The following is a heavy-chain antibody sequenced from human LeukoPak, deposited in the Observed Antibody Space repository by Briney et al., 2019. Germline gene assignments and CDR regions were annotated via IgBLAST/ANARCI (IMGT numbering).Heavy chain of an antibody. V-gene: IGHV3-13*01. J-gene: IGHJ3*02. CDR2: IGTAGDT. Sequence: PGGSLRLSCAASGFTFSSYDMHWVRQATGKGLEWVSAIGTAGDTYYPGSVKGRFTISRENAKKSLYLQMNSLRAGDTAVYYCARVGIVGANHDAFDIWGQGTMVTVSS. CDR1: GFTFSSYD. CDR3: ARVGIVGANHDAFDI. D-gene: IGHD1-26*01.